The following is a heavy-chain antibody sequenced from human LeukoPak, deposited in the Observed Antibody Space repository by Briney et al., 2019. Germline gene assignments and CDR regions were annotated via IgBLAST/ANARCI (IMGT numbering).Heavy chain of an antibody. CDR1: GGTFSSYA. D-gene: IGHD1-26*01. V-gene: IGHV1-69*13. CDR3: ARSGPQWELHIDY. CDR2: IIPIFGTA. J-gene: IGHJ4*02. Sequence: ASVKVSCKASGGTFSSYAISWVRQAPGQGLEWMGGIIPIFGTANYAQKFQGRVTITADESTSTAYMELSSLRSEDTAVYYCARSGPQWELHIDYWGQGTLVTVSS.